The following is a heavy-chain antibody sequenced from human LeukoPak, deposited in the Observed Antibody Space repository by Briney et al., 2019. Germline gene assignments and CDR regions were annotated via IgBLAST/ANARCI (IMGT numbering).Heavy chain of an antibody. V-gene: IGHV3-23*01. CDR1: GFTFSSYG. D-gene: IGHD6-19*01. Sequence: GGSLRLSCAASGFTFSSYGMSWVRQAPGKRLEWVSAISGSGGSTYYADSVKGRFTISRDNSKNTLYLQMNSLRAEDTAVYYCAKSLTSVAGGYYFDYWGQGTLVTVSS. J-gene: IGHJ4*02. CDR3: AKSLTSVAGGYYFDY. CDR2: ISGSGGST.